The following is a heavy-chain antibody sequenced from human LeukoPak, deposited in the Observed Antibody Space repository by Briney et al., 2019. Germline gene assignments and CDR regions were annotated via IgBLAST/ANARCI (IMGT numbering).Heavy chain of an antibody. CDR2: ISSSGSTI. CDR1: GFTFSSYA. Sequence: GGSLRLSCAASGFTFSSYAMSWIRQAPGKGLEWVSYISSSGSTIYYADSVKGRFTISRDNAKNSLYLQMNSLRAEDTAVYYCAGGHLHYYGSGRPPGWGQGTLVTVSS. J-gene: IGHJ4*02. D-gene: IGHD3-10*01. CDR3: AGGHLHYYGSGRPPG. V-gene: IGHV3-48*04.